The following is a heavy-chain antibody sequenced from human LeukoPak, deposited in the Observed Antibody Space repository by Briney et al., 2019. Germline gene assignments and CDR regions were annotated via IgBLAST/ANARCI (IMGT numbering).Heavy chain of an antibody. V-gene: IGHV3-23*01. D-gene: IGHD2-21*02. J-gene: IGHJ4*02. CDR1: GISFSSYP. CDR2: ISGSGGNT. CDR3: ALRLLGF. Sequence: GSLRLSCATSGISFSSYPMSWIRQDPGKGLEWVSGISGSGGNTYYADSVKGRITISRDNSKNTVDLQMNSLRAEDTAVYFCALRLLGFWGQGTLITVSS.